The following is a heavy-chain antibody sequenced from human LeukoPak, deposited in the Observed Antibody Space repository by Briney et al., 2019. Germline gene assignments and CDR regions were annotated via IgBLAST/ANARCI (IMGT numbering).Heavy chain of an antibody. CDR2: IYYSGST. Sequence: SETLSLTCTVSGGSISSYYWSWIRQPPGKGLEWIGYIYYSGSTNYNPSLKSRVTISVDTSKNQFSLKLSSVTAADTAVYYCARDLPYCGGDCYSGYDASDIWGQGTMVTVSS. CDR1: GGSISSYY. J-gene: IGHJ3*02. CDR3: ARDLPYCGGDCYSGYDASDI. V-gene: IGHV4-59*01. D-gene: IGHD2-21*01.